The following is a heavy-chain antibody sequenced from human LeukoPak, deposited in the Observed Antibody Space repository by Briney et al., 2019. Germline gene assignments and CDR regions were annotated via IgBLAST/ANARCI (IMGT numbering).Heavy chain of an antibody. CDR1: GGSISSGGYS. Sequence: SETLSLTCAVSGGSISSGGYSWSWIRQPPGKGLEWIGYIYYSGSTYYNPSLKSRVTISVDTSKNQFSLELSSVTAADTAVYYCARVSPDDSSGYLSPNFDYWGQGTLVTVSS. CDR2: IYYSGST. D-gene: IGHD3-22*01. V-gene: IGHV4-30-4*07. CDR3: ARVSPDDSSGYLSPNFDY. J-gene: IGHJ4*02.